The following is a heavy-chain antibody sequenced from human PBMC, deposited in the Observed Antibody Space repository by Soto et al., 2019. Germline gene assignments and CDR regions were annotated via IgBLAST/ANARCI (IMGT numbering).Heavy chain of an antibody. D-gene: IGHD1-7*01. CDR3: ARAVSAGTVDH. Sequence: GGSLRLSCAASGFTFSNYWMSWVRQAPGKGLEWVANKNQDGSEEYYVDSVKGRFTISRDNAKKSLDLKMNSPRADDTAVYYCARAVSAGTVDHWGQGTLVTVSS. J-gene: IGHJ4*02. CDR2: KNQDGSEE. CDR1: GFTFSNYW. V-gene: IGHV3-7*01.